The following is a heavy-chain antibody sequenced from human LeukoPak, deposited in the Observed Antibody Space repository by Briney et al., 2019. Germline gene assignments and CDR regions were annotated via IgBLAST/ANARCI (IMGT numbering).Heavy chain of an antibody. Sequence: SETLSLTCAVYGGSFSGYYWGWIRQPPGKGLEWIGSFYYSGSTYHNPSLKSRVTISVDTSKNQFSLRLSSVTAADTAVYYCARHGEMRDFDSWGQGTLVTVSS. D-gene: IGHD3-10*01. V-gene: IGHV4-39*01. CDR3: ARHGEMRDFDS. J-gene: IGHJ4*02. CDR2: FYYSGST. CDR1: GGSFSGYY.